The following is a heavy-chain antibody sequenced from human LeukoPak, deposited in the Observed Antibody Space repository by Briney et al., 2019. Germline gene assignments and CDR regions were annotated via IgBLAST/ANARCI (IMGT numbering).Heavy chain of an antibody. Sequence: SETLSLTCTVSGGSIRSSYYYWGWIRQPPGKGLEWIGSIYDSGSTYYNPSLKSRVTISVDTSKNQFSLKLSSVTAADTAVYYCARGFSSWYSPLYGMDVWGQGTTVTVSS. D-gene: IGHD6-13*01. J-gene: IGHJ6*02. V-gene: IGHV4-39*07. CDR2: IYDSGST. CDR1: GGSIRSSYYY. CDR3: ARGFSSWYSPLYGMDV.